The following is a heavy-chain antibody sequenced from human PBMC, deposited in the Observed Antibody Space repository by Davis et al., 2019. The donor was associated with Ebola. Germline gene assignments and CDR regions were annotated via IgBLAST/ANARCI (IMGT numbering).Heavy chain of an antibody. CDR2: INGGRGYT. CDR1: AYTFSSYA. CDR3: ARDRGGDYSFDY. D-gene: IGHD3-10*01. V-gene: IGHV1-3*01. Sequence: ASALVSCNASAYTFSSYAIHWLRQPPGQRPEWMGWINGGRGYTKYSQKFQGRLTITRDTSASTAYMELSSLRSEDTSVYYCARDRGGDYSFDYWGQGTLVTVSS. J-gene: IGHJ4*02.